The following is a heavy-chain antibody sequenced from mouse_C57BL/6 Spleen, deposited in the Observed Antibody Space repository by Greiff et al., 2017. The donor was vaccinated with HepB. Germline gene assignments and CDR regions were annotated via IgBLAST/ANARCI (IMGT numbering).Heavy chain of an antibody. CDR2: INPGSGGT. CDR3: ARSAQLRLPFDY. J-gene: IGHJ2*01. V-gene: IGHV1-54*01. CDR1: GYAFTNYL. Sequence: VQLQQSGAELVRPGTSVKVSCKASGYAFTNYLIEWVKQRPGQGLEWIGVINPGSGGTNYNEKFKGKATLTADKSSSTAYMQLSSLTSEDSAVYFCARSAQLRLPFDYWGQGTTLTVSS. D-gene: IGHD3-2*02.